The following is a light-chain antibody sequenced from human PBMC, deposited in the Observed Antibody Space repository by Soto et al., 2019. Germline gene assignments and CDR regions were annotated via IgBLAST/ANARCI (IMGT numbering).Light chain of an antibody. Sequence: QSVLTQPPSVSGAPGQRVTISCTGSGSTIGAGYDVHWYQQLPGTATKLLIDDYSNRPSGVPDRFSGSKSGTSASLAISGLQAEDEADYYCQSYDISLSVVFGGGTELTVL. CDR1: GSTIGAGYD. J-gene: IGLJ2*01. CDR2: DYS. V-gene: IGLV1-40*01. CDR3: QSYDISLSVV.